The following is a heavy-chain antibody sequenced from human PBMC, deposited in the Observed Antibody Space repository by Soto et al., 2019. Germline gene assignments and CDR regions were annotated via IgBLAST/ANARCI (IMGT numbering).Heavy chain of an antibody. Sequence: QVQLVESGGGVVQPGRSLRLSCAASGFIFSNYVMYWVRQAPGKGLEWVAFMSYDGTTKYYADSVKGRFTISRDNSKNTLYLQMNNLRPEDTGVDYCAREVLWSPYFDYWGQGTLVTVSS. V-gene: IGHV3-30-3*01. CDR3: AREVLWSPYFDY. J-gene: IGHJ4*02. D-gene: IGHD2-21*01. CDR2: MSYDGTTK. CDR1: GFIFSNYV.